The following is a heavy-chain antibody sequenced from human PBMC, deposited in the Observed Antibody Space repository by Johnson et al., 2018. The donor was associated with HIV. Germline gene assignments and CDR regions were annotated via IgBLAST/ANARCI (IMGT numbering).Heavy chain of an antibody. J-gene: IGHJ3*02. CDR1: GFTFSSYA. CDR3: ARERNMIVVDDDAFDI. D-gene: IGHD3-22*01. CDR2: ISGSGGST. V-gene: IGHV3-23*04. Sequence: VQLVESGGGLVQPGGSLRLSCAASGFTFSSYAMSWVRQAPGKGLEWVSAISGSGGSTYYADSVKGRFTISRDNSKNTLYLQRNSLRAEDTAVYYCARERNMIVVDDDAFDIWGQGTMVTVSS.